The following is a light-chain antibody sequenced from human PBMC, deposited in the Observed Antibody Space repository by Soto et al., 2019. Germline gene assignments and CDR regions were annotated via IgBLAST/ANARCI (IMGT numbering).Light chain of an antibody. Sequence: EIVLTQSPGTLSLSPGETATLSCRASQSVDRDLTWYQQKPGQAPRLLISRASSGATDIPDRFSGSGSGTDFTLTISRLEPEDSAVYYCQQYNNWPPWTFGQGTKVEIK. J-gene: IGKJ1*01. CDR2: RAS. V-gene: IGKV3-20*01. CDR3: QQYNNWPPWT. CDR1: QSVDRD.